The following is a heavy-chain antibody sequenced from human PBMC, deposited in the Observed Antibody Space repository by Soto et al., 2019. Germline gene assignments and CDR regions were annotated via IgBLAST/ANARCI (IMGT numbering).Heavy chain of an antibody. J-gene: IGHJ4*02. V-gene: IGHV4-31*03. CDR2: IYYSGST. CDR3: ARTLYYQDSSGQTSFYFDS. Sequence: QVQLQESGPGLVKPSQTLSLTCTVSGGSISSGGYYWSWIRQHPGKGLEWIGYIYYSGSTYYNPSPKSRVTISVDTSMNQFSLRLDSVTAADTAVYYCARTLYYQDSSGQTSFYFDSWGQGTLVTVSS. CDR1: GGSISSGGYY. D-gene: IGHD3-22*01.